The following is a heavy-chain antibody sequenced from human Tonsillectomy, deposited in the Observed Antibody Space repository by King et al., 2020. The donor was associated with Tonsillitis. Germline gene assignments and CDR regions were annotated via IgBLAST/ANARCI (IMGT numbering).Heavy chain of an antibody. Sequence: VQLVESGGGVVQPGRALRLYCSASGFTVSRYGMHWVRQSPVAGLEWVAVIGNGGSVTYYADSVKGRFTLSRDNSENTLYMQMNSLRVEDTAVYYCAKEIKQVAGDWYFDLWGRGTLVIVSS. CDR1: GFTVSRYG. J-gene: IGHJ2*01. CDR3: AKEIKQVAGDWYFDL. D-gene: IGHD6-19*01. V-gene: IGHV3-30*18. CDR2: IGNGGSVT.